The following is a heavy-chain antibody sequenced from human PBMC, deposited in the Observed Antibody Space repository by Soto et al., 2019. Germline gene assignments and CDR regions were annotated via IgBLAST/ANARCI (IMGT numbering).Heavy chain of an antibody. CDR2: IYYSGST. J-gene: IGHJ5*02. V-gene: IGHV4-59*01. CDR3: ARENYGSGIFDP. Sequence: SETLSLTCTVSGGSISSYYWSWIRQPPGKGLEWIGYIYYSGSTNYNPSLKSRVTISVDTSKNQFSLKLSSVTAADTAVYYCARENYGSGIFDPWGQGTLVTVSS. CDR1: GGSISSYY. D-gene: IGHD3-10*01.